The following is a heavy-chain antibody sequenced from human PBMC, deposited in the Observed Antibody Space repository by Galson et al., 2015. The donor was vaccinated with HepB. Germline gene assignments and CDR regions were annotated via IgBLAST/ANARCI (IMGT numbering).Heavy chain of an antibody. J-gene: IGHJ3*02. CDR1: GFTFSSYG. Sequence: SLRLSCAASGFTFSSYGMHWVRQAPGKGLEWVAVIWYDGSNKYYADSVKGRFTISRDNSKNTLYLQMNSLRAEDTAVYYCARGDPEDIVVVVAAIGAFDIWGQGTMVTVSS. CDR2: IWYDGSNK. V-gene: IGHV3-33*08. CDR3: ARGDPEDIVVVVAAIGAFDI. D-gene: IGHD2-15*01.